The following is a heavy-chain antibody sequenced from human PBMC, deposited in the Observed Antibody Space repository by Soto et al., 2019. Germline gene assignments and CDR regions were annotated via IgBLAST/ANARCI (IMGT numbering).Heavy chain of an antibody. J-gene: IGHJ6*03. CDR1: GFTFGDYA. D-gene: IGHD3-9*01. CDR2: IRSKAYGGTT. Sequence: GGSLRLSCTASGFTFGDYAMSWFRQAPGKGLEWVGFIRSKAYGGTTEYAASVKGRFTISRDDSKSIAYLQMSSLKTEDTAVYYCTRDTEYYDILTPPYYYYYYMDVWGKGTTVTVSS. CDR3: TRDTEYYDILTPPYYYYYYMDV. V-gene: IGHV3-49*03.